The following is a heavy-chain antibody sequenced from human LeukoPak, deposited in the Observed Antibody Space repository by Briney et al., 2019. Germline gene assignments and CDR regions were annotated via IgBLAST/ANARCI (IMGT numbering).Heavy chain of an antibody. D-gene: IGHD3-9*01. J-gene: IGHJ4*02. CDR3: AKARNVLRYFDWLVDY. Sequence: GGSLRLSCAASGFTFSSYGMHWVRQAPGKGLEWVAFIRYDGSNKYYADSVKGRFTISRDNSKNTLYLQMNSLRAEDTAVYYCAKARNVLRYFDWLVDYWGQGTLVTVSS. V-gene: IGHV3-30*02. CDR2: IRYDGSNK. CDR1: GFTFSSYG.